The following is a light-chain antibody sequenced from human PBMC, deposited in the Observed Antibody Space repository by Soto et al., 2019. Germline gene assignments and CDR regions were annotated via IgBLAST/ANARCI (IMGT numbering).Light chain of an antibody. CDR3: QQRSNWPWT. J-gene: IGKJ1*01. CDR2: DAS. CDR1: QSVSSY. V-gene: IGKV3-11*01. Sequence: EIVLTQSPATLSLSPGERATLSCRASQSVSSYLACYQQKPGQAPRLLIYDASNRATGIPARFSGSGSGTDFTLTISSLEPEDFAVYYCQQRSNWPWTFGQGTQVEI.